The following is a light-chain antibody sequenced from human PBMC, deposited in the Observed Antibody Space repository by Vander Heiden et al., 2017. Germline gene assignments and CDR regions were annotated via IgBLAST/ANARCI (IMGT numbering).Light chain of an antibody. CDR2: QDS. CDR3: QAWDSSTVV. Sequence: YQWTHPPSLSVTPGQTASITCSGDKLGDKYACWYQQKPGQSPVLVIYQDSKRPSGIPERFSGSNSGNTATLTISGTQAMDEADYYCQAWDSSTVVFGGGTKLTVL. CDR1: KLGDKY. V-gene: IGLV3-1*01. J-gene: IGLJ2*01.